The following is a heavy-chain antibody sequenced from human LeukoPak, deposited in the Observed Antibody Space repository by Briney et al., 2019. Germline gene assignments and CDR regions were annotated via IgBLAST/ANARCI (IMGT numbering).Heavy chain of an antibody. Sequence: GPVKVSCKASGYTFTGYYMHWVRQAPGQGLEWMGWINPNSGGTNYAQKFQGRVTMTRDTSISTAYMELSRLRSDDTAVYYCARVGITMAGFDYWGQGTLVTVSS. V-gene: IGHV1-2*02. D-gene: IGHD3-10*01. CDR2: INPNSGGT. CDR3: ARVGITMAGFDY. CDR1: GYTFTGYY. J-gene: IGHJ4*02.